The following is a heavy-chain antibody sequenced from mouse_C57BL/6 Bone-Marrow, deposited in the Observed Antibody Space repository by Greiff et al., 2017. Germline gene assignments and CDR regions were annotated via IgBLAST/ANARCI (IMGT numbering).Heavy chain of an antibody. CDR3: ARHRNGYAPDY. Sequence: EVMLVESGGGLVKPGGSLKLSCAASGFTFSSYTMSWVRQTPEKRLEWVATISGGGGNTYYPDSVKGRFTISRDNAKNTLYLQMSGLSSEDTALYYCARHRNGYAPDYWGQGTTLTVSS. J-gene: IGHJ2*01. CDR2: ISGGGGNT. CDR1: GFTFSSYT. V-gene: IGHV5-9*01. D-gene: IGHD2-2*01.